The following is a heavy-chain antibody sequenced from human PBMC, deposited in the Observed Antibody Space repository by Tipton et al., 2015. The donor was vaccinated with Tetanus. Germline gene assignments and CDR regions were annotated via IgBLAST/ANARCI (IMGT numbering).Heavy chain of an antibody. CDR2: VSGGYNRT. Sequence: GSLRLSCVASGFTFGSYPMTWVRQAPGKGLEWVSAVSGGYNRTYYADSVKGRFTISRDNSKSTLYLQLNSLRAEDTAIYYCAKEALGVMDVWGKGTTVAVSS. V-gene: IGHV3-23*01. CDR1: GFTFGSYP. CDR3: AKEALGVMDV. J-gene: IGHJ6*03.